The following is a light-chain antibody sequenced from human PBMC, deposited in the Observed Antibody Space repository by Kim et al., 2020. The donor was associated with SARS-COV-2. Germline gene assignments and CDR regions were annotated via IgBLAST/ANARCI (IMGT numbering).Light chain of an antibody. CDR1: KLGDKY. V-gene: IGLV3-1*01. CDR2: QDT. Sequence: SYELTQPPSVSVSPGQTASITCSGDKLGDKYACWYQQKAGQSPVLLIYQDTKRPSGIPERFSGSNSGNTATLTISGTQAMDEADYYCQAWDISTGVFGGG. CDR3: QAWDISTGV. J-gene: IGLJ3*02.